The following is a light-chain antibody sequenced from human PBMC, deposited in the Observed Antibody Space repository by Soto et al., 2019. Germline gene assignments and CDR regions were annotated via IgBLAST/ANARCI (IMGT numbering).Light chain of an antibody. J-gene: IGLJ1*01. Sequence: QSVLTQPPSASGTPGQRVTISCSGSSSNFGSNSVNWYQQLPGTAPKRLIYGDNNRPSGVPDRFSGSKSGTSASLAITGLQPEDEADYYCQSYDSSLTTFVFGTGTKVTVL. CDR3: QSYDSSLTTFV. V-gene: IGLV1-40*01. CDR1: SSNFGSNS. CDR2: GDN.